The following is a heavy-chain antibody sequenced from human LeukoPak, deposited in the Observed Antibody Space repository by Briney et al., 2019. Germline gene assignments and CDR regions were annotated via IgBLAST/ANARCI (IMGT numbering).Heavy chain of an antibody. D-gene: IGHD3-22*01. Sequence: EASETLSLTCTVSGGSISSYYWSWIRQPVGKGLEWIGRIYTSGSTNYNPSLKSRVTMSVDTSKNQFSLKLSSVTAADTAVYYCARSSRDGYDSSGYYLGFDYWGQGTLVTVSS. V-gene: IGHV4-4*07. CDR1: GGSISSYY. CDR3: ARSSRDGYDSSGYYLGFDY. CDR2: IYTSGST. J-gene: IGHJ4*02.